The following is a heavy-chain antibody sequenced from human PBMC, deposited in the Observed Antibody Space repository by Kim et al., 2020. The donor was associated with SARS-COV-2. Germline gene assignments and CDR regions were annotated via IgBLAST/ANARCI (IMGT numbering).Heavy chain of an antibody. D-gene: IGHD2-15*01. J-gene: IGHJ6*02. CDR2: IYYSGST. CDR1: GGSISSGGYY. V-gene: IGHV4-31*03. CDR3: ARDGPYCSGGSCYHYYYYGMDV. Sequence: SETLSLTCTVSGGSISSGGYYWSWIRQHPGKGLEWIGYIYYSGSTYYNPSLKSRVTISVDTSKNQFSLKLSSVTAADTAVYYCARDGPYCSGGSCYHYYYYGMDVWGQGTTVTVSS.